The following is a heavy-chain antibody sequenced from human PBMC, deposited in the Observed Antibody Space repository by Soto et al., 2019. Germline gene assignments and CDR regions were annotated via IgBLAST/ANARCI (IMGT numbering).Heavy chain of an antibody. CDR1: GFTFSSYS. D-gene: IGHD2-2*01. V-gene: IGHV3-21*01. Sequence: GGSLRLSCAASGFTFSSYSMNWVRQAPGKGLEWVSSISSSSSYIYYADSVKGRFTISRDNAKNSLYLQMNSLRAEDTAVYYCARVQPRYYMDVWGKGTTVTVSS. CDR3: ARVQPRYYMDV. CDR2: ISSSSSYI. J-gene: IGHJ6*03.